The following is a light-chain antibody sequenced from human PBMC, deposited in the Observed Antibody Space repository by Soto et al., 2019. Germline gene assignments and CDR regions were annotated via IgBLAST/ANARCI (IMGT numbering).Light chain of an antibody. CDR2: GAS. CDR3: QQSYNTPRT. Sequence: DSQMTQSPSSLSASVGGRVTITCRASQSISRNLNWYQQKPGTAPKLLMFGASTLQSGVPSRFSGSGSGTDFTLTITSLQPEDFATYYCQQSYNTPRTFGQGTKVDIK. V-gene: IGKV1-39*01. CDR1: QSISRN. J-gene: IGKJ1*01.